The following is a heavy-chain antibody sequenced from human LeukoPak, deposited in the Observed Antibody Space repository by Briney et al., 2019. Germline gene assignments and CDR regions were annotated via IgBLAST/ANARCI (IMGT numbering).Heavy chain of an antibody. D-gene: IGHD6-13*01. Sequence: GASVKVSCKASGYTFTSYDINWVRLATGQGLEWMGWMNPNSGNTGYVQKFQGRVTMTTNSSISTAYMELSSLRSEDTAVYYCARDRDSSSWYEGAGYYYYGMDVWGKGTTVTVSS. CDR3: ARDRDSSSWYEGAGYYYYGMDV. CDR2: MNPNSGNT. J-gene: IGHJ6*04. V-gene: IGHV1-8*01. CDR1: GYTFTSYD.